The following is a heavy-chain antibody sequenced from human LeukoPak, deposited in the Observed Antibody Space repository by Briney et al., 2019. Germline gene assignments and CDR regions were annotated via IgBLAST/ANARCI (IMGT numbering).Heavy chain of an antibody. D-gene: IGHD6-19*01. CDR1: GGSISSYY. V-gene: IGHV4-59*08. Sequence: PSETLSLTCTVSGGSISSYYWNWIRQPPGKGLEWSAYMHDSGTTKYNPSLKSRVTISVDTSKNHFSLKLNSVTAADTAVYFCARRFNSGWGSFDYWGPRIPVTVSS. CDR3: ARRFNSGWGSFDY. CDR2: MHDSGTT. J-gene: IGHJ4*02.